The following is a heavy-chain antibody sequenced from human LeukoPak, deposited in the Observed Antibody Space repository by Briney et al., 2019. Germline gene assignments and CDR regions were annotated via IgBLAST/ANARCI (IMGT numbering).Heavy chain of an antibody. CDR2: INQGGSEK. CDR1: GFTFSSYW. CDR3: AKDLGYYYGSGSYPSDY. J-gene: IGHJ4*02. D-gene: IGHD3-10*01. Sequence: GGSLRLSCAASGFTFSSYWMSWVRQAPEKGLEWVANINQGGSEKYYVDSVRGRFTISRDNSKDTLYLQMNSLRAEDTAVYYCAKDLGYYYGSGSYPSDYWGQGTLVTVSS. V-gene: IGHV3-7*03.